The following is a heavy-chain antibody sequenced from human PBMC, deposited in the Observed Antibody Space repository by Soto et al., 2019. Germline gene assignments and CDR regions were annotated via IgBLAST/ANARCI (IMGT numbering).Heavy chain of an antibody. CDR1: GGTFSSYA. Sequence: QVQLVQSGAEVKKPGSSVKVSCKASGGTFSSYAISWVRQAPGQGLEWMGGIIPIFGTANYAQKFQGRVTITAEKSTSTAYMELSSLRSEDTAVYYCARVGENYYDSSGETYYYYGMDVWGQGTTVTVSS. V-gene: IGHV1-69*06. D-gene: IGHD3-22*01. CDR3: ARVGENYYDSSGETYYYYGMDV. CDR2: IIPIFGTA. J-gene: IGHJ6*02.